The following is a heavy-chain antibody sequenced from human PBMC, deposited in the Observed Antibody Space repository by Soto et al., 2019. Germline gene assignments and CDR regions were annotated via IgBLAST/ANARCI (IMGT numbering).Heavy chain of an antibody. CDR3: AGGLDYYDSSGYLDY. Sequence: QVQLQESGPGLVKPSETLSLTCTVSGGSISSYYWSWIRQPPGKGLEWIGYIYYSGSTNYNPSLKSRVTISVDTSKNQFSLKLSSVTAADTAVYYCAGGLDYYDSSGYLDYWGQGTLVTVSS. CDR1: GGSISSYY. CDR2: IYYSGST. J-gene: IGHJ4*02. V-gene: IGHV4-59*01. D-gene: IGHD3-22*01.